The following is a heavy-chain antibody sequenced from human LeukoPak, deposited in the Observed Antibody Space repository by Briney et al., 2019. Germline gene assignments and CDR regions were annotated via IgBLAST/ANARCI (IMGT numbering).Heavy chain of an antibody. Sequence: GGSLRLSCAASGFTFSSYAMSWVRQAPGKGLEWVSGISSSGSGGSTYYADSVKGRFTISRDNSKNTLYLQINSVRAEDTAVXXCAXAYSSSWYDFWGQGTLVTVSS. V-gene: IGHV3-23*01. D-gene: IGHD6-13*01. CDR3: AXAYSSSWYDF. J-gene: IGHJ5*01. CDR1: GFTFSSYA. CDR2: ISSSGSGGST.